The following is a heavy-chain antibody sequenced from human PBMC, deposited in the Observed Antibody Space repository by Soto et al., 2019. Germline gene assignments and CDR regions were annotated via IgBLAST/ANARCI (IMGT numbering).Heavy chain of an antibody. V-gene: IGHV3-23*01. CDR1: GFTFSSYA. J-gene: IGHJ6*03. CDR3: AKAFVAAAGTYYYYMDV. D-gene: IGHD6-13*01. CDR2: ISGSGGST. Sequence: PGGSLRLSCAASGFTFSSYAMSWVRQAPGRGLEWVSAISGSGGSTYYADSVKGRFTISRDNSKNTLYLQMSSLRAEDTAVYYCAKAFVAAAGTYYYYMDVWGKGITVTVSS.